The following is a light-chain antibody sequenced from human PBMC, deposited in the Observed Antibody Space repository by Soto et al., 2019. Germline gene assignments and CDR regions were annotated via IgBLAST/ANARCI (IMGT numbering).Light chain of an antibody. CDR2: GNS. CDR3: QSYDSSLSGWV. CDR1: SSNIGAGYD. Sequence: QSLLTQPPSVSGAPGQRVTICCTGSSSNIGAGYDVHWYQQLPGTAPKLLIYGNSNRPSGVPDRFSGSKSGTSASLAITGLQAEDEADYYCQSYDSSLSGWVFGGGTKLTVL. V-gene: IGLV1-40*01. J-gene: IGLJ3*02.